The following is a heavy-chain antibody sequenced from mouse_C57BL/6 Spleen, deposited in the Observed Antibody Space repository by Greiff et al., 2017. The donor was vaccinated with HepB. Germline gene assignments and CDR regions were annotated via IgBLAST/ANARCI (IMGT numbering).Heavy chain of an antibody. CDR1: GYTFTDYY. J-gene: IGHJ2*01. V-gene: IGHV1-76*01. D-gene: IGHD2-2*01. CDR3: ARLCSGYDGYFDY. Sequence: QVQLQQSGAELVRPGASVKLSCKASGYTFTDYYINWVKQRPGQGLEWIARIYPGSGNTYYNEKFKGKATLTAEKSSSTACMQLSSLTSEDSALYCCARLCSGYDGYFDYWGQGTTLTVSS. CDR2: IYPGSGNT.